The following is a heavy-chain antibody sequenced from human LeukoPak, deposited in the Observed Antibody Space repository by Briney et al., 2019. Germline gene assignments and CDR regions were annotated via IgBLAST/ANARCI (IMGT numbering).Heavy chain of an antibody. CDR1: GFTVSSNY. D-gene: IGHD4-17*01. V-gene: IGHV3-53*01. J-gene: IGHJ4*02. CDR3: AREPSYGDHAKENY. CDR2: IYSGGST. Sequence: PGGSLRHSCAASGFTVSSNYMSWVRQAPGKGLEWVSVIYSGGSTYYADSVKGRFTISRDNSKNTLYLQMNSLRAEDTAVYYCAREPSYGDHAKENYWGQGTLVTVSS.